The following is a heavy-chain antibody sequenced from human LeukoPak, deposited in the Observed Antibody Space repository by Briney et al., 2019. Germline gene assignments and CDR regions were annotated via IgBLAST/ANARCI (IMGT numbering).Heavy chain of an antibody. CDR2: ISSSSSYI. V-gene: IGHV3-11*06. CDR1: GFTFSDYY. D-gene: IGHD4/OR15-4a*01. J-gene: IGHJ4*02. CDR3: ARPASGSSLTTSDY. Sequence: GGSLRLSCAASGFTFSDYYMSWIRQAPGKGLEWVSSISSSSSYIYYADSVKGRFTISRDNAKNSLYLQMNSLRAEDTAVYYCARPASGSSLTTSDYWGQGTLVTVSS.